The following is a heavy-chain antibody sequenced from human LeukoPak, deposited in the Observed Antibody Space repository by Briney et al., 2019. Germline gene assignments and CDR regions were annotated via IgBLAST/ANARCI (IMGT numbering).Heavy chain of an antibody. V-gene: IGHV3-66*01. CDR1: GFTVSSNY. CDR2: LYDGGST. CDR3: ARGLRLGELSLPNYYFYGMDV. Sequence: GGSLRLSCAASGFTVSSNYMSWVRQAPGKGLEWVSLLYDGGSTFYSDSLKGRFTISRDNSKNTLYLQMNSLRAEDTAVYYCARGLRLGELSLPNYYFYGMDVWGQETTVSVSS. D-gene: IGHD3-16*02. J-gene: IGHJ6*02.